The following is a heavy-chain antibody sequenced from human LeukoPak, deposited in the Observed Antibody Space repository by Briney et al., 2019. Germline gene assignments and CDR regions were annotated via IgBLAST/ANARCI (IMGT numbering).Heavy chain of an antibody. D-gene: IGHD5-12*01. V-gene: IGHV3-33*01. CDR3: ARDSGYSGYSDY. CDR2: IWYDETKK. J-gene: IGHJ4*02. CDR1: GFTFTTYN. Sequence: GGSLRLSCAASGFTFTTYNMHWVRQAPGKGLEWVAVIWYDETKKYYTESVKGRFTISRDNSKNTVYLQMNSLRADDTAVCYCARDSGYSGYSDYWGQGTLVTVSS.